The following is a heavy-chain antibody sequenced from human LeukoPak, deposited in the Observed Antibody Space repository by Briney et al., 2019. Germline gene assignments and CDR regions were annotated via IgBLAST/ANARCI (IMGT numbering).Heavy chain of an antibody. V-gene: IGHV3-7*01. Sequence: GGCLRLSCAASGFTFSGDWMGWGREAPGEGVWWVANIKLDGGEKYYAASVKGRFTFSRDSARNALYRRMNSLRAGATAVYYCARDHYYYDSYFDYWGQGTLVTVSS. CDR1: GFTFSGDW. CDR3: ARDHYYYDSYFDY. J-gene: IGHJ4*02. D-gene: IGHD3-22*01. CDR2: IKLDGGEK.